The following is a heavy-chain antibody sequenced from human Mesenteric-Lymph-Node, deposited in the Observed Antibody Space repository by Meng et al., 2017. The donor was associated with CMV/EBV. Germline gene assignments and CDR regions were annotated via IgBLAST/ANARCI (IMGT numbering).Heavy chain of an antibody. Sequence: ASVTVSCKASGYTFTGYYMHWVRQAPGQGLEWMGWINPNSGGTNYAQKFQGRVTMTRDTSISTAYMELSRLRSDDTAVYYCARDRRPSIAAAGGYYGMDVWGQGTTVTVSS. CDR3: ARDRRPSIAAAGGYYGMDV. V-gene: IGHV1-2*02. D-gene: IGHD6-13*01. CDR2: INPNSGGT. CDR1: GYTFTGYY. J-gene: IGHJ6*02.